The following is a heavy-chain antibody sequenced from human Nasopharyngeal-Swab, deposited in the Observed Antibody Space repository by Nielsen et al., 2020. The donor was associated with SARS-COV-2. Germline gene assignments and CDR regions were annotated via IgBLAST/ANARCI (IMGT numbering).Heavy chain of an antibody. CDR1: GGSFSGYY. D-gene: IGHD3-16*02. CDR3: ARGLVNDYVWGSYRPGYYYYMDV. Sequence: SETLSLTCAVSGGSFSGYYWSWIRQPPGKGLEWIGEINHSGSTNYNPSLKSRVTISVDTSKNQFSLKLSSVTAADTAVYYCARGLVNDYVWGSYRPGYYYYMDVWGKGTTVTVSS. J-gene: IGHJ6*03. CDR2: INHSGST. V-gene: IGHV4-34*01.